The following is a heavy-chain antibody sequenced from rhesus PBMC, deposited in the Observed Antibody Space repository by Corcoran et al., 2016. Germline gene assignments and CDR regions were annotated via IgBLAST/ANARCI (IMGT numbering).Heavy chain of an antibody. J-gene: IGHJ2*01. CDR3: ATLTYDKGYFDL. V-gene: IGHV1-111*02. D-gene: IGHD3-40*01. CDR1: GYTFTDYY. Sequence: EVQLVQSGAEVKKPGASVKISCKASGYTFTDYYLHWVRQAPGKGLVCVGRIEPVDGETLHAQKFQDRVTLTPDTATDTAYMDLSSLTSEDTAVYYCATLTYDKGYFDLWGPGTPITISS. CDR2: IEPVDGET.